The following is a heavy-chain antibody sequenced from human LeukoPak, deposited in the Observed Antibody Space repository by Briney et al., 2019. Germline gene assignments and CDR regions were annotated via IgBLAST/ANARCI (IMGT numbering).Heavy chain of an antibody. CDR2: IISGGNT. CDR3: ARDRPCDF. Sequence: GGSLRLSCAASGFTVSSNSMSWVRQAPGKGLGWVSVIISGGNTYHADSVKGRFTISRDNSKNTLYLQMNSLRAEDTAVYYCARDRPCDFRGQGTLVTVSS. J-gene: IGHJ4*02. CDR1: GFTVSSNS. V-gene: IGHV3-66*01.